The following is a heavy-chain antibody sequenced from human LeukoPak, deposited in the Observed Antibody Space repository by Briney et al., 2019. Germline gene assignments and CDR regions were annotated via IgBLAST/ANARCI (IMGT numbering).Heavy chain of an antibody. J-gene: IGHJ4*02. V-gene: IGHV3-21*01. CDR1: GFTFSSYS. CDR2: ISSSSSYI. Sequence: PGGSLRLSCAAPGFTFSSYSMNWVRQAPGKGLEWVSSISSSSSYIYYADSVKGRFTISRDNAKNSLYLQMNSLRAEDTAVYYCARVAHTVTTYPPDYWGQGTLVTVSS. D-gene: IGHD4-17*01. CDR3: ARVAHTVTTYPPDY.